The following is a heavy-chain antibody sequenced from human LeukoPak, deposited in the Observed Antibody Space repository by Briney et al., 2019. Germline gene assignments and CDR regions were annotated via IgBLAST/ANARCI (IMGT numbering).Heavy chain of an antibody. D-gene: IGHD2-8*01. Sequence: SETLSLTCAVYGGSFSGYYWSWIRQPPGKGLEWVGEINHSGSTNYNPSLKSRVTISVDTSKNQFSLKLSSVTAADTAVYYCARGLPMLMVYAQYYFGYWGQGTLVTVSS. V-gene: IGHV4-34*01. CDR3: ARGLPMLMVYAQYYFGY. J-gene: IGHJ4*02. CDR2: INHSGST. CDR1: GGSFSGYY.